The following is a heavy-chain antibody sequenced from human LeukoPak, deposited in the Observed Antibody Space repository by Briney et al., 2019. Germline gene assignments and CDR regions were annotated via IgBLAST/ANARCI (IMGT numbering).Heavy chain of an antibody. CDR1: GFRFDDYA. V-gene: IGHV3-9*01. CDR3: AKDIGSQRYYGMVV. CDR2: ISWNSGNI. J-gene: IGHJ6*02. Sequence: GGSLRLSCAASGFRFDDYAMYWVRQVPGKGLEWVSGISWNSGNIGYADSVKGRFTVSRDNAKNSVHLQMNSLRGEDAALYYCAKDIGSQRYYGMVVWGQGTTVTVSS.